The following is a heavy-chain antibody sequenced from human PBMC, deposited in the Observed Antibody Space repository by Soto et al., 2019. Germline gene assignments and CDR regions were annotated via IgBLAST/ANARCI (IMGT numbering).Heavy chain of an antibody. CDR1: GFTFSSYA. V-gene: IGHV3-30-3*01. Sequence: GGSLRLSCAASGFTFSSYAMHWVRQAPGKGLEWVAVISYDGSNKYYADSVKGRFTISRDNSKNTLYLQMNSLRAEDTAVYYCARDLYYYDSSGYYLGDYYYYGMDVWGQGTTVTVSS. D-gene: IGHD3-22*01. CDR3: ARDLYYYDSSGYYLGDYYYYGMDV. CDR2: ISYDGSNK. J-gene: IGHJ6*02.